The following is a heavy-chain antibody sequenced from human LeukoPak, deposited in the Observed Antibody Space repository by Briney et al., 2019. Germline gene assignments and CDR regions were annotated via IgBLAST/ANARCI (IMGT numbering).Heavy chain of an antibody. CDR2: INWNGDNP. Sequence: GGSLRLSCEASGFTLEDYGMTWVRQRPGRGLEYVAEINWNGDNPVYENSLRGRFTISRNNAKNSVFLQMNSLRVEDTAFYYCARRSLSGATTGYYYDSWGQGTLVAVSS. J-gene: IGHJ5*01. D-gene: IGHD1-26*01. CDR3: ARRSLSGATTGYYYDS. V-gene: IGHV3-20*04. CDR1: GFTLEDYG.